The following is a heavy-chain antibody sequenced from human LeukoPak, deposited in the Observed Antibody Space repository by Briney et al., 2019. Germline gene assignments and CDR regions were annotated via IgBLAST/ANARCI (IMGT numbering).Heavy chain of an antibody. CDR2: IYYSGST. CDR3: ATSDDEYSFDY. Sequence: SETLSLTCTVSGGSISSYYWSWIRQPPGKGLEWIGYIYYSGSTNCNPSLKSRVTISVDTSKNQFSLKLSSVTAADTAVYYCATSDDEYSFDYWGQGTLVTVSS. J-gene: IGHJ4*02. V-gene: IGHV4-59*08. D-gene: IGHD5-18*01. CDR1: GGSISSYY.